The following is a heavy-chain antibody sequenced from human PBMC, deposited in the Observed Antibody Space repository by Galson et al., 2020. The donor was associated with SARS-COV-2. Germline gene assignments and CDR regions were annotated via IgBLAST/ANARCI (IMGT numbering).Heavy chain of an antibody. V-gene: IGHV3-9*01. Sequence: GGSLRLSCAASGFTFDDYAMHWVRQAPGKGLEWVSGISWNSGSIGYADSVKGRFTISRDNAKNSLYLQMNSLRAEDTALYYCARDGVGYYYGSGSYHRNEYNWFDPWGQGTLVTVSS. J-gene: IGHJ5*02. CDR3: ARDGVGYYYGSGSYHRNEYNWFDP. D-gene: IGHD3-10*01. CDR2: ISWNSGSI. CDR1: GFTFDDYA.